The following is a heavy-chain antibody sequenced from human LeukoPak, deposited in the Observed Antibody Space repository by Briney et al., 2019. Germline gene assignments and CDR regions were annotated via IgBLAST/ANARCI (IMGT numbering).Heavy chain of an antibody. V-gene: IGHV3-23*01. CDR1: GFTFSNYD. J-gene: IGHJ4*02. CDR2: ICGGGAST. Sequence: GGTLRLSCAASGFTFSNYDRSWVRQAPGKGLEWVSAICGGGASTFYAGAVKGRFTIPRGNSKNTLHLQMNSLRAEDTAVYYCAKDPGDCTGGVCYRYFDYWGQGTLVTVSS. CDR3: AKDPGDCTGGVCYRYFDY. D-gene: IGHD2-8*02.